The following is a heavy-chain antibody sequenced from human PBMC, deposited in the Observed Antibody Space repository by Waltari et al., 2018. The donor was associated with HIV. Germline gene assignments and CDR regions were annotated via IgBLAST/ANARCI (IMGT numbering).Heavy chain of an antibody. Sequence: QVQLQESGPGLVKPSETLSLTCTVSGGSISSYYWSWIRQPPGKGLEWIGYIYYSGSTNYNPSLKSRVTISVDTSKNQFALTLSSVTAADTAVYYCARAVVVPAAKNYYYYYGMDVLGQGTTVTVSS. V-gene: IGHV4-59*01. CDR1: GGSISSYY. J-gene: IGHJ6*02. CDR2: IYYSGST. CDR3: ARAVVVPAAKNYYYYYGMDV. D-gene: IGHD2-2*01.